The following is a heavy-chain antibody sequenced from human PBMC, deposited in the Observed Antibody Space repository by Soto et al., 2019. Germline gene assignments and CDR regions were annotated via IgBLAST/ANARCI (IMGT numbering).Heavy chain of an antibody. V-gene: IGHV1-69*13. Sequence: SVKVSGKASGGTFSSYAISWVRQAPGQGLEWMGGIIPIFGTANYAQKFQGRVTITADESTSTAYMELSSLRSEDTAVYYCARREVVVVPAAIPGNYYYGMDVWGQGTTVTVSS. J-gene: IGHJ6*02. CDR1: GGTFSSYA. D-gene: IGHD2-2*02. CDR3: ARREVVVVPAAIPGNYYYGMDV. CDR2: IIPIFGTA.